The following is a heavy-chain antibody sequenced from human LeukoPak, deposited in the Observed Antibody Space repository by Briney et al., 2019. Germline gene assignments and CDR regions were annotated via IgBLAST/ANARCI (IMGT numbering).Heavy chain of an antibody. CDR3: ARGVGSGSRLRAGDY. CDR1: GFTFSSYA. CDR2: ISGSGGST. V-gene: IGHV3-23*01. Sequence: GGSLRLSCAASGFTFSSYATSWVRQAPGKGLEWVSAISGSGGSTYYADSVKGRFTISRDNSKNTLYLQMNSLRAEDTAVYYCARGVGSGSRLRAGDYWGQGTLVTVSS. D-gene: IGHD1-26*01. J-gene: IGHJ4*02.